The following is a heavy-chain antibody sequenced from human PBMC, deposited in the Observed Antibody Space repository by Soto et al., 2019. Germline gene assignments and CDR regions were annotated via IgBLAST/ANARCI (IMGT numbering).Heavy chain of an antibody. CDR2: VYYSGNT. CDR1: DGSISSYY. CDR3: ARSVFP. Sequence: SETLSLTCTISDGSISSYYWSWIRQPPGKALEWIGYVYYSGNTNYRPSLKSRVTISVDPSKNQFSLKLTSVTAADTAVYYCARSVFPWGQGTLVTVS. V-gene: IGHV4-59*12. J-gene: IGHJ5*02.